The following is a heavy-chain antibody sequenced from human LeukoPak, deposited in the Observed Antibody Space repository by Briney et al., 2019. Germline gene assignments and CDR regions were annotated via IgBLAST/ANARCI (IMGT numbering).Heavy chain of an antibody. Sequence: PGRSLRLSCAASGFTFDDYAMHWVRHAPGKGLEWVSGISWNSDSIGYADAVKGRFTISRDNAKNSLYLQMNSLRAEDTALYYCAKDSGRGYYDSSGYYTADYWGQGTLVTVSS. J-gene: IGHJ4*02. V-gene: IGHV3-9*01. D-gene: IGHD3-22*01. CDR2: ISWNSDSI. CDR1: GFTFDDYA. CDR3: AKDSGRGYYDSSGYYTADY.